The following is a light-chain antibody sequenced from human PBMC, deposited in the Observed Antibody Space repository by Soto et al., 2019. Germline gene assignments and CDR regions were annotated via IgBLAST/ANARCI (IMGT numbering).Light chain of an antibody. V-gene: IGKV1-33*01. CDR1: HDIGNS. CDR2: DAY. CDR3: HQYHNFPIT. J-gene: IGKJ5*01. Sequence: DIQMTQSPPSLSASVGDRVTITCQASHDIGNSLNWYQHKPGKAPKLVIYDAYNLETGVPSRFSGSGFGTHFTFTISIVQPEDFATYYCHQYHNFPITFGQGTRLEIK.